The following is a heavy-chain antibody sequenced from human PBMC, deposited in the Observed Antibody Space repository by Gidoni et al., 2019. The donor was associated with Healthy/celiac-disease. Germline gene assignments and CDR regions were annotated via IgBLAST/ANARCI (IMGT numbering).Heavy chain of an antibody. CDR1: GYTFTSYG. V-gene: IGHV1-18*01. CDR3: ARGRDGYLY. CDR2: ISAYNGNT. D-gene: IGHD5-12*01. Sequence: QVQLVQSGAEVQKPGASVQLSCTASGYTFTSYGICWVRQAPGQGLEWMGWISAYNGNTNYAQKLQGRVTRTTDTSTSTAYMELRSLRSDDTAGYYWARGRDGYLYWGQGTLVTVSS. J-gene: IGHJ4*02.